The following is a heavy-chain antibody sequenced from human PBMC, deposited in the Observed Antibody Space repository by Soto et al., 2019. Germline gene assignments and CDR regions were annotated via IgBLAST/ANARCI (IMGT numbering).Heavy chain of an antibody. CDR3: AREYYYGSGSYYYYYYYGMDV. CDR2: ISAYNGNT. V-gene: IGHV1-18*01. D-gene: IGHD3-10*01. J-gene: IGHJ6*02. Sequence: ASVKVSCKASGYTFTNFGISWVRQAPGQGLEWMGWISAYNGNTNYAQNFQGRVTMTTDTSTSTAYMELRSLRSDDTAVYYCAREYYYGSGSYYYYYYYGMDVWGQGTTVTVSS. CDR1: GYTFTNFG.